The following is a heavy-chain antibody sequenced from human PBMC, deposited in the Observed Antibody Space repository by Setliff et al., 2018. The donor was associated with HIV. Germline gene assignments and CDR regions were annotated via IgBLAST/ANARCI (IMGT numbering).Heavy chain of an antibody. V-gene: IGHV1-69*05. Sequence: SVKVSCKASGYSFSGYYMSWIRQAPGQALEWMGRIIATVGATSYSQNFQDRFTVTTDESTGTTYMELSSLRSEDTAVYYCARGGVAGGYFDSWGQGTLVTVSS. J-gene: IGHJ4*02. CDR3: ARGGVAGGYFDS. D-gene: IGHD3-10*01. CDR2: IIATVGAT. CDR1: GYSFSGYY.